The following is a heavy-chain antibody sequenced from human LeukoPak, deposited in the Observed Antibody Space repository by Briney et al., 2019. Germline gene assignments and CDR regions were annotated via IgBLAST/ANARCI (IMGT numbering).Heavy chain of an antibody. V-gene: IGHV3-30*02. CDR1: GFTFSSYS. CDR2: IRDDGSKK. Sequence: PGGSLRLSCAASGFTFSSYSMHWVRHAPGKGRERGALIRDDGSKKYYADSVKGGVTISRDNSKPTLYLQMKSMSAEDTAVYYCAKGCGWEASYYYSYMDVWGKGTTVTISS. D-gene: IGHD1-26*01. CDR3: AKGCGWEASYYYSYMDV. J-gene: IGHJ6*03.